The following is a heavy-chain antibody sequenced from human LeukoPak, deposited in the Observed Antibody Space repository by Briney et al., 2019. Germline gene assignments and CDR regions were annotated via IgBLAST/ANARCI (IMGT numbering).Heavy chain of an antibody. D-gene: IGHD1-26*01. J-gene: IGHJ4*02. V-gene: IGHV1-18*01. CDR2: ISAYNGNT. CDR3: ARDSPGEWELRGEGY. Sequence: ASVKVSCKASGYTFTSYGISWVRQAPGQGLEWMGWISAYNGNTNYAQKLQGRVTMTTDTSTSTAYMELRSLRSDDTAVCYCARDSPGEWELRGEGYWGQGTLVTVSS. CDR1: GYTFTSYG.